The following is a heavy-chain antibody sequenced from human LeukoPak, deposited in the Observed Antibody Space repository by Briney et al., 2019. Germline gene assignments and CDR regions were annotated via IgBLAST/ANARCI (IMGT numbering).Heavy chain of an antibody. D-gene: IGHD3-10*01. CDR3: ARTPGVYYGSGGYKFDP. CDR2: INPNSGGT. CDR1: GYTFTGYY. Sequence: ASVKVSCKASGYTFTGYYMHWVRQAPGQGLEWMGWINPNSGGTNYAQKFQGRVTMTRDTSISTAYMELSRLRSDDTAVYYCARTPGVYYGSGGYKFDPWGQGTLVTVSS. J-gene: IGHJ5*02. V-gene: IGHV1-2*02.